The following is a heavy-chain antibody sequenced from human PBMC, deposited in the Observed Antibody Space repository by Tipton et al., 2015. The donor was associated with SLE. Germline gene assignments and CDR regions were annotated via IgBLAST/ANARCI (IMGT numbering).Heavy chain of an antibody. CDR3: ARESFTNDFYYYMDV. CDR1: GVSVTNYY. D-gene: IGHD2-8*01. J-gene: IGHJ6*03. V-gene: IGHV4-59*02. Sequence: TLSLTCTVSGVSVTNYYWSWIRQPPGKRLEWIGFIQGRENTNYNPSLESRVTISVDTSKNQFSVQLTSVTAADTAIYYCARESFTNDFYYYMDVWGKGTTVTVSS. CDR2: IQGRENT.